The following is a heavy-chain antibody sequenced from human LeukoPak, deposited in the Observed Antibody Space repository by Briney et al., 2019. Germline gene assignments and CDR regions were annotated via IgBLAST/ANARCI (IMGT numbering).Heavy chain of an antibody. Sequence: GGSLRLSCAASGFTFSTFAMHWVRQAPGKGLEWVAVISFDGSNKYYADSVKGRFSISRDNSKNTLYLQVDSLRAEDTAVYYCSRGGLPLTFDWLSPSDYWGQGTLVTVSS. J-gene: IGHJ4*02. CDR2: ISFDGSNK. D-gene: IGHD3-9*01. V-gene: IGHV3-30*04. CDR1: GFTFSTFA. CDR3: SRGGLPLTFDWLSPSDY.